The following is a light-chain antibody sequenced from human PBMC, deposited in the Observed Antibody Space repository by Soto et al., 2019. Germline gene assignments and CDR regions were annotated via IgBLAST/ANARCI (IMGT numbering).Light chain of an antibody. Sequence: VLTQSPGTLSLSPGGRATLSCRASQNINNNYLAWYQHKPGQAPRLPIYDASLRATGVPDRFSGSGSGTDFTLTITRLEPDDSAVYYCQQHGISHITFGQGTRLEIK. CDR2: DAS. CDR1: QNINNNY. V-gene: IGKV3-20*01. J-gene: IGKJ5*01. CDR3: QQHGISHIT.